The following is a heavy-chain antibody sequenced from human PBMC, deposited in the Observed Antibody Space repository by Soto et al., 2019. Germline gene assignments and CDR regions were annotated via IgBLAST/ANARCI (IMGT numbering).Heavy chain of an antibody. CDR2: INHSGST. V-gene: IGHV4-34*01. CDR1: GGPFSGYY. J-gene: IGHJ4*02. D-gene: IGHD3-3*01. CDR3: ARGERYYDFWSAYFDY. Sequence: SSETLSLTCAVYGGPFSGYYWSWIRQPPGKGLEWIGEINHSGSTNYNPSLKSRVTISVDTSKNQFSLKLSSVTAADTAVYYCARGERYYDFWSAYFDYWGQGTLVTVSS.